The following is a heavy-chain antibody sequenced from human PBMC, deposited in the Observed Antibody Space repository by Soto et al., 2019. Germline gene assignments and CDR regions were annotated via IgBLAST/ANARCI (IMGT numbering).Heavy chain of an antibody. CDR2: INPNSGGT. D-gene: IGHD5-12*01. CDR3: ARRGVTVLYSGYDYGDFDY. J-gene: IGHJ4*02. V-gene: IGHV1-2*04. Sequence: ASVKVSCKASGYTFTGYYMHWVRQAPGQGLEWMGWINPNSGGTNYAQKFQGWVTMTRDTSISTAYMELSRLRSDDTAVYYCARRGVTVLYSGYDYGDFDYWGQGTLVTVSS. CDR1: GYTFTGYY.